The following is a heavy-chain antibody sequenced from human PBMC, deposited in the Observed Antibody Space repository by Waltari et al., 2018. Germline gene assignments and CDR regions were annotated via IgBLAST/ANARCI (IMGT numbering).Heavy chain of an antibody. D-gene: IGHD4-4*01. Sequence: EVQLVESGGGLVQPGGSLRLSCAASGITFSSYEMNWVRQAPGKGLEWVSYISSSGNTMYYADSVKGRFTISRDNAKNSLYLQMNSLRAEDTAIYYCASTLQYLDWFDPWGQGTLVTVSS. CDR3: ASTLQYLDWFDP. V-gene: IGHV3-48*03. J-gene: IGHJ5*02. CDR1: GITFSSYE. CDR2: ISSSGNTM.